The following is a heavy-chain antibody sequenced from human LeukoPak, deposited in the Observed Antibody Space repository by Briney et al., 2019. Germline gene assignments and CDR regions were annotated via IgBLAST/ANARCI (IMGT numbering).Heavy chain of an antibody. V-gene: IGHV3-23*01. CDR1: GFTFSSYA. Sequence: PGRSLRLSCAASGFTFSSYAMHWVRQAPGKGLEWVSAISGSGGSTYYADSVKGRFTISRDNSKNTLYLQMNSLRAEDTAVYYCAKDGTTVTAPPFDYWGQGTLVTVSS. D-gene: IGHD4-17*01. CDR3: AKDGTTVTAPPFDY. CDR2: ISGSGGST. J-gene: IGHJ4*02.